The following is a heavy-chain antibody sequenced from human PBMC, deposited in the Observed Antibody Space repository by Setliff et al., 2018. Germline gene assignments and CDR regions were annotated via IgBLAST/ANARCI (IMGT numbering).Heavy chain of an antibody. CDR3: AKVKKPLIRGSGFDY. D-gene: IGHD2-8*01. CDR1: GFVFGTYG. V-gene: IGHV3-30*02. CDR2: VRFDGSYK. J-gene: IGHJ4*02. Sequence: LGESLKISCAASGFVFGTYGMHWVRQAPGKGLDWVASVRFDGSYKVYADSVKGRFTISRDNSENTLFLQMTSLRPEDTGIYYCAKVKKPLIRGSGFDYWGRGTLVTVSS.